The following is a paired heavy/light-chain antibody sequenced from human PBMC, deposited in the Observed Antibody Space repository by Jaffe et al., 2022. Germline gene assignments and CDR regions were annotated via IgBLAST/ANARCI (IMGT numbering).Light chain of an antibody. Sequence: QSVLTQPPSVSAAPGQKVTISCSGSSSNIGNNYVSWYQQLPGTAPKLLIYDNNKRPSGIPDRFSGSKSGTSATLGITGLQTGDEADYYCGTWDSSLSAEVFGGGTKLTVL. CDR2: DNN. CDR1: SSNIGNNY. CDR3: GTWDSSLSAEV. V-gene: IGLV1-51*01. J-gene: IGLJ3*02.
Heavy chain of an antibody. CDR2: INPSGGST. V-gene: IGHV1-46*01. D-gene: IGHD3-10*01. J-gene: IGHJ3*02. Sequence: QVQLVQSGAEVKKPGASVKVSCKASGYTFTSYYMHWVRQAPGQGLEWMGIINPSGGSTSYAQKFQGRVTMTRDTSTSTVYMELSSLRSEDTAVYYCARPVRELLWFGELSFDAFDIWGQGTMVTVSS. CDR3: ARPVRELLWFGELSFDAFDI. CDR1: GYTFTSYY.